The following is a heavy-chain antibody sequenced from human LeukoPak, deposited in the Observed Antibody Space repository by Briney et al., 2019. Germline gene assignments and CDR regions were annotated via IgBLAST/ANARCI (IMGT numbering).Heavy chain of an antibody. J-gene: IGHJ4*02. CDR1: GGSISSGGYS. V-gene: IGHV4-30-4*07. D-gene: IGHD3-10*01. CDR2: IYYSGST. CDR3: ARRVTMVRYDY. Sequence: SETLSLTCAVSGGSISSGGYSWSWIRQPPGKGLEWIGYIYYSGSTYYNPSLKSRVTISVDTSKNQFSLKLSSVTAADTAVYYCARRVTMVRYDYWGQGTLVTVSS.